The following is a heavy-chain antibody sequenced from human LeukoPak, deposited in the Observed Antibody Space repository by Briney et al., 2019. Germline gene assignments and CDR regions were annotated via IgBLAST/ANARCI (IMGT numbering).Heavy chain of an antibody. Sequence: ASVKVSCKVSGYTLTELSMHWVRQAPGKGLEWMGGFDPEDGETIYAKKFQGRVTMTEDTSTDTAYMELSSLRSEDTAVSYCAPVKIPFLPYCSSTSCYRSAFDIWGQGTMVTVSS. J-gene: IGHJ3*02. CDR3: APVKIPFLPYCSSTSCYRSAFDI. D-gene: IGHD2-2*02. CDR1: GYTLTELS. V-gene: IGHV1-24*01. CDR2: FDPEDGET.